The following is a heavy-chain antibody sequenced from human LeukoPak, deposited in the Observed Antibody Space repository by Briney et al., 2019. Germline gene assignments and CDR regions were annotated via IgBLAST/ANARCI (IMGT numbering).Heavy chain of an antibody. CDR3: ARGALYYYDSSGFGNWFDS. CDR1: GYRFDNYY. V-gene: IGHV1-2*02. D-gene: IGHD3-22*01. CDR2: LNPDSGET. J-gene: IGHJ5*01. Sequence: ASVKVSCKGSGYRFDNYYLHWVRQAPGQGLEWMGWLNPDSGETKYVEKFQGRVSMTRDTSISTAYMELTRLTSDDSATYYCARGALYYYDSSGFGNWFDSWGQGTLVTVSS.